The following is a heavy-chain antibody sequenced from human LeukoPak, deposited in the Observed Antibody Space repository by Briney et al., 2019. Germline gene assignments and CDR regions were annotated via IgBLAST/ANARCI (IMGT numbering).Heavy chain of an antibody. V-gene: IGHV4-34*01. CDR1: GGSFSGYY. CDR2: INQSGST. CDR3: GRHIGRNYYYYGMDV. J-gene: IGHJ6*02. Sequence: SETLSLTCAVYGGSFSGYYWNWIRQPPGKGLEWIGEINQSGSTKYNPSLKSRVTISVDTSKNQLPLKLSSVTAADTAVYYCGRHIGRNYYYYGMDVWGQGTTVTVSS.